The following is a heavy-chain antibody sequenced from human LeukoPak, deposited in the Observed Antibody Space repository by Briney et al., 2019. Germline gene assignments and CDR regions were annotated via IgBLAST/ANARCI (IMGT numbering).Heavy chain of an antibody. J-gene: IGHJ4*02. CDR1: GGSISSYY. Sequence: SETLSLTCTVSGGSISSYYWSWIRQPPGKGLGWIGYIYYSGSTNYNPSLKSRVTISVDTSKNQFSLKLGSVTAADTAVYYCARRSGSYYEYYFDYWGQGTLVTVSS. V-gene: IGHV4-59*12. D-gene: IGHD1-26*01. CDR2: IYYSGST. CDR3: ARRSGSYYEYYFDY.